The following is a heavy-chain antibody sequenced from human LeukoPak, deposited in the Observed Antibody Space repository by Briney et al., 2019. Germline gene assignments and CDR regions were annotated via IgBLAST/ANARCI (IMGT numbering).Heavy chain of an antibody. CDR1: GGSISSNNW. CDR3: AQAGTHGPFDY. V-gene: IGHV4-4*02. D-gene: IGHD1-7*01. CDR2: IYHTGST. Sequence: SGTLSLTCAVSGGSISSNNWWSWVRQPPGRGLEWIADIYHTGSTNYSPSLKSRVTISVDTSKNQFSLKLSSVTAADTAVYYCAQAGTHGPFDYWGQGTLVTVSS. J-gene: IGHJ4*02.